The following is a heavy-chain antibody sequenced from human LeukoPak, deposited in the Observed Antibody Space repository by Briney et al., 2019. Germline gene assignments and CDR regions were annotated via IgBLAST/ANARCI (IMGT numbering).Heavy chain of an antibody. Sequence: GGSLRLSCAASGFTFSSYWMRWVRQAPGKGLEWVANIKEDGSEKYCLDSVKGRFTVSRDNAWNSLYLQMNSLRVEDTAVYYCARDRGYDSADHWGQGTLVTVSS. D-gene: IGHD5-12*01. J-gene: IGHJ4*02. V-gene: IGHV3-7*01. CDR1: GFTFSSYW. CDR2: IKEDGSEK. CDR3: ARDRGYDSADH.